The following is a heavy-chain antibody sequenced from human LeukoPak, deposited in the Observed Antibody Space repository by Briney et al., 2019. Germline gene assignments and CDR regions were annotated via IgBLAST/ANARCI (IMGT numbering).Heavy chain of an antibody. CDR1: GFIVSSNY. CDR2: ISSGGNT. D-gene: IGHD3-22*01. Sequence: GGSLRHSCAASGFIVSSNYMSWVRQAPGKGLEWVSIISSGGNTYYADSVKGRFTISRDISKNTLYLQMNGLRAEDTAVYYCAREVRGYYFDYWGQGTLVTVSS. V-gene: IGHV3-53*01. J-gene: IGHJ4*02. CDR3: AREVRGYYFDY.